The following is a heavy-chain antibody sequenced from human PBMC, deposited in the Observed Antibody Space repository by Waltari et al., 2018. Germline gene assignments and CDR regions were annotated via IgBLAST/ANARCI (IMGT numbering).Heavy chain of an antibody. CDR3: ARVWRAPHHFDY. D-gene: IGHD6-13*01. J-gene: IGHJ4*02. V-gene: IGHV3-23*03. CDR1: GFTFITYA. Sequence: EVQLLESGGGSVQPGGSLRLSCAASGFTFITYAMTWVRQAPGKGLEWVSLLYSDGTTYYADSVKGRFSVSRDNSKNTLYLQMNSLRVEDTAIYYCARVWRAPHHFDYWGQGTLVTVSS. CDR2: LLYSDGTT.